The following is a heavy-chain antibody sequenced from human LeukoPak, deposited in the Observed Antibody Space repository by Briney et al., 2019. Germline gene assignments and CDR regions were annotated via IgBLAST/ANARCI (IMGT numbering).Heavy chain of an antibody. D-gene: IGHD6-19*01. CDR2: MNPNSGNT. CDR1: GYTFTSYD. CDR3: ARHSQLGRPIIAVAGTTYGMDV. Sequence: ASVKVSCKASGYTFTSYDINWVRQATGQGLEWMGWMNPNSGNTGYAQKFQGRVTMTRNTPISTAYMELSSLRSEDTAVYYCARHSQLGRPIIAVAGTTYGMDVWGQGTTVTVSS. V-gene: IGHV1-8*01. J-gene: IGHJ6*02.